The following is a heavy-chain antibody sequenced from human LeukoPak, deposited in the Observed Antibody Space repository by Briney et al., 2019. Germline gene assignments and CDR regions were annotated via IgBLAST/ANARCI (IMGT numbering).Heavy chain of an antibody. J-gene: IGHJ6*03. CDR3: ARVSDYYDSLYYMDV. D-gene: IGHD3-22*01. Sequence: ASVKVSCKASGYTFTGYYMHWVRQAPGQGLEWMGWINPNSGGTNYAQKFQGRVTMTRDTSISTAYMELSRLRSGDTAVYYCARVSDYYDSLYYMDVWGKGTTVTVSS. CDR2: INPNSGGT. V-gene: IGHV1-2*02. CDR1: GYTFTGYY.